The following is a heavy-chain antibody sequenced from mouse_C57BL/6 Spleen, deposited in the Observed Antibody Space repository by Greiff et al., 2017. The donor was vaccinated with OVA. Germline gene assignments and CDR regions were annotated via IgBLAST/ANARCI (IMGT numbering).Heavy chain of an antibody. Sequence: VQLQQSGAELVRPGASVTLSCKASGYTFTDYEMHWVKQTPVHGLEWIGAIDPETGGTAYNQKFKGKAILTADKSSSTAYMELRSLTSEDSAVYYCTRRQLGRSLAYWGQGTLVTVSA. CDR2: IDPETGGT. CDR3: TRRQLGRSLAY. V-gene: IGHV1-15*01. CDR1: GYTFTDYE. J-gene: IGHJ3*01. D-gene: IGHD6-1*01.